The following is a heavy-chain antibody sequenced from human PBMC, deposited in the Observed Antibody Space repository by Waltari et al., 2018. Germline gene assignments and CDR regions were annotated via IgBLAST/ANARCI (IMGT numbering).Heavy chain of an antibody. J-gene: IGHJ3*02. D-gene: IGHD1-20*01. V-gene: IGHV4-39*07. CDR1: GGSISSSSSY. CDR3: AREGNWSDAFDI. Sequence: QLQLQESGPGLVKPSETLSLTCTVSGGSISSSSSYWGWIRQPPGKGLEWIGSIYYSGSTYYNPSLKSRVTISVDTSKNQFSLKLSSVTAADTAVYYCAREGNWSDAFDIWGQGTMVTVSS. CDR2: IYYSGST.